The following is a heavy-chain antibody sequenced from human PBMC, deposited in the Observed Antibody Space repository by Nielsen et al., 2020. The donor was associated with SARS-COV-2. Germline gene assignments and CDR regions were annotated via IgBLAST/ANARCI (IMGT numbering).Heavy chain of an antibody. D-gene: IGHD1-7*01. J-gene: IGHJ5*02. CDR1: GYTFTGYY. Sequence: ASVKVSCKASGYTFTGYYMHWVRQAPGQGLEWMGWINPNSGGTNYAQKFQGWVTMTRDTSISTAYMELSSLRSEDTAVYYCATGSPRLELRYNWFDPWGQGTLVTVSS. CDR2: INPNSGGT. CDR3: ATGSPRLELRYNWFDP. V-gene: IGHV1-2*04.